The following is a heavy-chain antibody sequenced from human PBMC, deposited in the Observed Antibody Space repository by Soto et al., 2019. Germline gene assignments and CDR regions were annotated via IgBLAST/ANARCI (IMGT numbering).Heavy chain of an antibody. V-gene: IGHV1-18*01. CDR3: ATIAAPCIAHDFHF. D-gene: IGHD2-15*01. CDR2: NSDHSGNT. Sequence: QVQLVQSEGEVKKPGASVKISCRASGYTFTSYAINWVRQAPGQGLEWMGWNSDHSGNTNYAQKVMCRLEITTDTSASPLYIQLRSLKSDDTALYCCATIAAPCIAHDFHFSGQGTLETISS. CDR1: GYTFTSYA. J-gene: IGHJ1*01.